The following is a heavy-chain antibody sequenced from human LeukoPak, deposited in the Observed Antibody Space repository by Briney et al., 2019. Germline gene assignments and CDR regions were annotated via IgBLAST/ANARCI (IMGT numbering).Heavy chain of an antibody. J-gene: IGHJ3*02. D-gene: IGHD3-22*01. CDR3: ARDRASSGPDGIAFDI. V-gene: IGHV3-72*01. CDR1: GFTFSDHY. Sequence: GGSLRLSCAASGFTFSDHYMDWVRQAPGKGPEWVGRTRNKANTYSTEYAASVKGRFIISRDDSRNSLYLQMNSLKTEDTAVYYCARDRASSGPDGIAFDIWGQGTMVTVSS. CDR2: TRNKANTYST.